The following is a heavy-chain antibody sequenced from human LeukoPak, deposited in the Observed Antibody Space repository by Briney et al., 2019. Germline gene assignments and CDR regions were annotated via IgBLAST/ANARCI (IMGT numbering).Heavy chain of an antibody. CDR3: ARVHCSSTSCNDAFDI. CDR2: INHSGST. CDR1: GGSFSGYY. D-gene: IGHD2-2*01. V-gene: IGHV4-34*01. Sequence: SETLSLTCAVYGGSFSGYYWSWIRQPPGKGLEWIGEINHSGSTNYNPSLKSRVTISVDTSKNQFSLKLSSVTAADTAVYYCARVHCSSTSCNDAFDIWGQGTMVTVSS. J-gene: IGHJ3*02.